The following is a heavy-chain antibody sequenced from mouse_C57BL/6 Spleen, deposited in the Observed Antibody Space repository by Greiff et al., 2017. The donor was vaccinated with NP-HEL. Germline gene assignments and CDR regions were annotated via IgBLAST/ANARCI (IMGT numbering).Heavy chain of an antibody. CDR3: TTRWRDWLLWAMDY. V-gene: IGHV1-15*01. CDR2: IDPETGGT. CDR1: GYTFTDYE. J-gene: IGHJ4*01. Sequence: QVHVKQSGAELVRPGASVTLSCKASGYTFTDYEMHWVKQTPVHGLEWIGAIDPETGGTAYNQKFKGKAILTADKSSSTAYMELRRLTSEDSAVYSSTTRWRDWLLWAMDYWGQGTSVTVSS. D-gene: IGHD2-3*01.